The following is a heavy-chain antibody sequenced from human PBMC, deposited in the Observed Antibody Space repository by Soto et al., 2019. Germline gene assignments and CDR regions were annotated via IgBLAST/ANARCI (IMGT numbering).Heavy chain of an antibody. J-gene: IGHJ6*02. CDR3: ARTIRGVIPYYYYYGMDV. D-gene: IGHD3-10*01. CDR2: INHSGST. Sequence: NPSETLSLTCAVYGGSFSCYYWSWIRQPPGKGLEWIGEINHSGSTNYNPSLKSRVTISVDTSKNQFSLKLSSVTAADTAVYYCARTIRGVIPYYYYYGMDVWGQGTTVTVSS. CDR1: GGSFSCYY. V-gene: IGHV4-34*01.